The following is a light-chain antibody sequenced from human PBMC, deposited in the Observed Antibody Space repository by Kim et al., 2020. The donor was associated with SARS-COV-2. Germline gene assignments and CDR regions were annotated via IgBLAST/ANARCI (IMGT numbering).Light chain of an antibody. CDR3: QAWDSSTVV. V-gene: IGLV3-1*01. CDR1: KLGDKY. CDR2: QDN. J-gene: IGLJ2*01. Sequence: SVSPGQTASITCYGDKLGDKYTCWYQQKPGQSPVLVIYQDNKRPSGIPERFSGSNSGNTATLTISGTQAMDEADYFCQAWDSSTVVFGGGTKLTVL.